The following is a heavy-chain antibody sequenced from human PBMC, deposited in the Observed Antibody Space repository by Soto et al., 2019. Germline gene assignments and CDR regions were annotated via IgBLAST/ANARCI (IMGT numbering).Heavy chain of an antibody. CDR1: GFTFSSYA. D-gene: IGHD3-3*01. CDR2: ISGSGGST. V-gene: IGHV3-23*01. J-gene: IGHJ4*02. CDR3: AKSNSLEPRSAPPLLFDY. Sequence: GGSLRLSCAASGFTFSSYAMSWVRQAPGKGLEWVSAISGSGGSTYYADSVKGRFTISRDNSKNTLYLQMNSLRAEDTAVYYCAKSNSLEPRSAPPLLFDYWGQGTLVTVSS.